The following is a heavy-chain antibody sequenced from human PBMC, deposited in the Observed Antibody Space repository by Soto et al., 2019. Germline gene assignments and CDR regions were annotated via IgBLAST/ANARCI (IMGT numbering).Heavy chain of an antibody. CDR2: IYYSGST. D-gene: IGHD3-22*01. CDR3: ARRSMGGYYYHPAFDI. CDR1: GGSISSGGYY. J-gene: IGHJ3*02. V-gene: IGHV4-31*03. Sequence: SETLSLTCTVSGGSISSGGYYWSWIRQHPGKGREGIGYIYYSGSTYYNPSLKSRVTISVDTSKNQFSLKLSSVTAAVTAVYYFARRSMGGYYYHPAFDIWGQGTLVTLSS.